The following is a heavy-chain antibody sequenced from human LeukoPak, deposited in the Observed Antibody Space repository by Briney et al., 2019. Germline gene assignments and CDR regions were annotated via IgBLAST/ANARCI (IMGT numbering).Heavy chain of an antibody. D-gene: IGHD5-24*01. Sequence: GESLKISCKGSGYSFTSYWIGWVRQMPGKGLEWMGIIYPGDSDTRYSPSFQGQVTISADKSISTAYLQWSSLKASDTAMYYCARQGRDGYNSGTFDYWGQGTLVTVSS. CDR1: GYSFTSYW. V-gene: IGHV5-51*01. CDR2: IYPGDSDT. J-gene: IGHJ4*02. CDR3: ARQGRDGYNSGTFDY.